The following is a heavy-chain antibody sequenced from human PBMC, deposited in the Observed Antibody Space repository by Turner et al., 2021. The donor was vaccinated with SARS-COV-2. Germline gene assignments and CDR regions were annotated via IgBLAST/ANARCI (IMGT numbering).Heavy chain of an antibody. CDR3: ARRSEGYYGSGSHWFDP. Sequence: QLQLQESGPGLVKPPETLSLTCTFSGASISSSPYYWGWIRQPPGKGLEWIGSIYYSGSTYYNPSLKSRVTISVDTSKNQFSLKLSSVTAADTAVYYCARRSEGYYGSGSHWFDPWGQGTLVTVSS. J-gene: IGHJ5*02. V-gene: IGHV4-39*01. CDR1: GASISSSPYY. D-gene: IGHD3-10*01. CDR2: IYYSGST.